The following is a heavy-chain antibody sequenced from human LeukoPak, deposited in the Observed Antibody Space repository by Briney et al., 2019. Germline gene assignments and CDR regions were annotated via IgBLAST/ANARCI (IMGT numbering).Heavy chain of an antibody. J-gene: IGHJ4*02. CDR1: GFTFSSYG. V-gene: IGHV3-7*01. CDR3: ARDGWESSSWYDPVVY. CDR2: IKQDGSEK. Sequence: PGGSLRLSWAASGFTFSSYGMHWVRQAPGKGLGGVANIKQDGSEKYYVDSVKGRFTISRDNAKNSLYLQMNSLRAEDTAVYYCARDGWESSSWYDPVVYWGQGTLVTVSS. D-gene: IGHD6-13*01.